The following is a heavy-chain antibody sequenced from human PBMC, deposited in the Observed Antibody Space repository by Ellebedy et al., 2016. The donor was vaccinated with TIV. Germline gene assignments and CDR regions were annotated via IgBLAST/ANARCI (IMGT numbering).Heavy chain of an antibody. CDR3: AKADPGIAVADAFDI. CDR2: ISGSGGST. D-gene: IGHD6-19*01. Sequence: GESLKISCSASGFTFSSYAMHWVRQAPGKGLEWVSAISGSGGSTYYADSVKGRFTISRDNSKNTLYLQMNSLRAEDTAVYYCAKADPGIAVADAFDIWGQGTMVTVSS. V-gene: IGHV3-23*01. J-gene: IGHJ3*02. CDR1: GFTFSSYA.